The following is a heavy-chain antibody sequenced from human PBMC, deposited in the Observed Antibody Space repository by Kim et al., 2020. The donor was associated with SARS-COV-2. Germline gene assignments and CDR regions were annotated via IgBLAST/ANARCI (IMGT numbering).Heavy chain of an antibody. V-gene: IGHV4-39*01. Sequence: SETLSLTCTVSGGSISSSSYYWGWIRQPPGKGLEWIGSIYYSGSTYYNPSLKSRVTISVDTSKNQFSLKLSSVTAADTAVYYCARMEGRYCSGGSCGYYYYGMDVWGQGTTVTVSS. CDR2: IYYSGST. D-gene: IGHD2-15*01. CDR3: ARMEGRYCSGGSCGYYYYGMDV. J-gene: IGHJ6*02. CDR1: GGSISSSSYY.